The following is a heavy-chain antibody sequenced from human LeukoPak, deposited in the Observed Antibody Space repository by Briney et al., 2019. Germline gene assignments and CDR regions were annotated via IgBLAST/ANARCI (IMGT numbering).Heavy chain of an antibody. V-gene: IGHV3-23*01. J-gene: IGHJ4*02. Sequence: GGSLRLSCAASGFTFSSYWMSWVRQAPGKGLEWVSTISGSGGTTYYADSVKGRFTISRDNSKNTLYLQMNSLRAEDTAVYYCARGTGAYSTSWYRSDLFDYWGQGTLVTVSS. CDR2: ISGSGGTT. CDR1: GFTFSSYW. CDR3: ARGTGAYSTSWYRSDLFDY. D-gene: IGHD6-13*01.